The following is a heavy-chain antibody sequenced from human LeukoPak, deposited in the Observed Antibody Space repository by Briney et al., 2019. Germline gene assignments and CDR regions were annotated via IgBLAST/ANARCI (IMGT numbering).Heavy chain of an antibody. CDR2: IVGSGAST. Sequence: GGSLRLSCAASGFTFSSYAMSWVRQAPGKGLEWVSAIVGSGASTYYADSVKGRFTISRDDSKNTLHLQMNSLRAEDTAIYHCAKVRVVGDYNWFFDLWGRGTLVTVSS. CDR1: GFTFSSYA. V-gene: IGHV3-23*01. J-gene: IGHJ2*01. CDR3: AKVRVVGDYNWFFDL. D-gene: IGHD4-17*01.